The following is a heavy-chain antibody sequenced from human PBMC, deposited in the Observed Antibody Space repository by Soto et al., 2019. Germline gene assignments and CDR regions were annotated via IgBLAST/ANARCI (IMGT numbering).Heavy chain of an antibody. V-gene: IGHV4-59*01. CDR3: ARGRVAGLEWTPLYCFDY. D-gene: IGHD3-3*01. J-gene: IGHJ4*02. CDR1: CGSIGNYC. CDR2: IYYSGST. Sequence: SVILSVTWTVVCGSIGNYCWSWIRQPTGKGLEWIGYIYYSGSTNYNPSLKSRVTISVDTSKNQFSLKLSSVTAADTAVYYCARGRVAGLEWTPLYCFDYWGQGTLVTVSS.